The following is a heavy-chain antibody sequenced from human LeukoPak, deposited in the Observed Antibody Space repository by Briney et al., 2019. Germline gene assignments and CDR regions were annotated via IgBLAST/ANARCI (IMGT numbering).Heavy chain of an antibody. D-gene: IGHD6-13*01. CDR3: VKNSGWYCLDY. CDR1: GFTLSSYW. V-gene: IGHV3-7*03. J-gene: IGHJ4*02. Sequence: PAGGSLRLSCVASGFTLSSYWVTWVRQAPGKGLERVADINGDGSHSYCVDSVKGRFTLSRDNAKNSLFLQMNSLRAEDTAVYYCVKNSGWYCLDYWGQGTLVTVSS. CDR2: INGDGSHS.